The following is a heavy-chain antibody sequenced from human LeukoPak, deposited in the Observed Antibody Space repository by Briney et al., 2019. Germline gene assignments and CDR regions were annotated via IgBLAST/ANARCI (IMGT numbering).Heavy chain of an antibody. J-gene: IGHJ4*02. CDR1: GGSISSSSYY. CDR3: ARRGGWRRDRNRGGYYFDY. CDR2: IYYSGST. V-gene: IGHV4-39*07. D-gene: IGHD6-19*01. Sequence: SETLSLTCTVSGGSISSSSYYWGWIRQPPGKGLEWIGSIYYSGSTYYNPSLKSRVTISVDTSKSQFSLKLSSVTAADTAVYYCARRGGWRRDRNRGGYYFDYWGQGTLVTVSS.